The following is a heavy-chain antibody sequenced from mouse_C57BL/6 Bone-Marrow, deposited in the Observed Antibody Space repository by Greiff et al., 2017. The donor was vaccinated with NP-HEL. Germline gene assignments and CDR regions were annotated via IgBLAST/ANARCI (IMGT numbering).Heavy chain of an antibody. CDR1: GYSITSGYY. D-gene: IGHD1-1*01. V-gene: IGHV3-6*01. CDR2: ISYDGSN. J-gene: IGHJ1*03. CDR3: ARGITTVPWYFDV. Sequence: EVKLEESGPGLVKPSQSLSLTCSVTGYSITSGYYWNWIRQFPGNKLEWMGYISYDGSNNYNPSLKNRISITRDTSKNQFFLKLNSVTTEDTATYYCARGITTVPWYFDVWGTGTTVTVSS.